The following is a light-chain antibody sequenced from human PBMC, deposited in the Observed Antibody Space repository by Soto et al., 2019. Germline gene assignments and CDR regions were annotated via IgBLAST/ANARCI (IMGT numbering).Light chain of an antibody. CDR1: TGAVTSGYY. CDR2: STS. Sequence: QAVVTQEPSLSVSPGRTVTLTCASSTGAVTSGYYPNWFQQKPGPAPRPLIYSTSNKHSWTPDRFSGSLRGGKAALTLSGVQHEDEAEYYCLLYYGGAVVFGGGTKLTVL. V-gene: IGLV7-43*01. CDR3: LLYYGGAVV. J-gene: IGLJ2*01.